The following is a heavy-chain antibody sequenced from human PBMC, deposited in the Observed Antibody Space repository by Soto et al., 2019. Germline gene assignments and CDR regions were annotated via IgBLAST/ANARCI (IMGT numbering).Heavy chain of an antibody. CDR2: ISGIGGSS. J-gene: IGHJ6*02. Sequence: EVHLLESGGALEHPGGSLRLSCAASGFAFSTYAMTWVRQAPGKGLEWVSVISGIGGSSYYAASVTGRFTISRDNSKNTLFLQMNGLRAEDTAVYYCAKVTKRAAAGRYEYYKYGMDVWGQGTTVTVSS. CDR3: AKVTKRAAAGRYEYYKYGMDV. CDR1: GFAFSTYA. V-gene: IGHV3-23*01. D-gene: IGHD6-13*01.